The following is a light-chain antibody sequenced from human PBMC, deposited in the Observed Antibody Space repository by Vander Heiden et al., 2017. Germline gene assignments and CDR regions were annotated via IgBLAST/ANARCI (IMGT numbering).Light chain of an antibody. CDR3: CSYAGSYTWV. V-gene: IGLV2-11*01. CDR1: SSDVGAYDY. CDR2: DVT. Sequence: QSALTQPRSVSGSPGQSVTISCSGTSSDVGAYDYVSWYQQHPGKAPKLLIYDVTKWPSGVPDRFSGSKSVNTATLTISGLLTEDEADYYCCSYAGSYTWVFGGGTKVTVL. J-gene: IGLJ3*02.